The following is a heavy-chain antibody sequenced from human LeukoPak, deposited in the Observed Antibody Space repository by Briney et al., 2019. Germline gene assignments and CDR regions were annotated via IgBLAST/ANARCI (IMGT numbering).Heavy chain of an antibody. V-gene: IGHV4-34*01. J-gene: IGHJ4*02. Sequence: PPETLSLTCAVYGGSFSGYYWTWIRQPPGKGLEWIGEINHSGSTNYNPSLKSQVTISVDTSKNQFSLKLSSVTAADTAVYYCASGAVAGTVDYWGQGTLVTVSS. CDR1: GGSFSGYY. CDR2: INHSGST. D-gene: IGHD6-19*01. CDR3: ASGAVAGTVDY.